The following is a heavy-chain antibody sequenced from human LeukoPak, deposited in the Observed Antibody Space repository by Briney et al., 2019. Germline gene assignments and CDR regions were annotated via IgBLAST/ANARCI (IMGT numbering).Heavy chain of an antibody. Sequence: GGSLRLSCAASGFTFSSYSMNWVRQAPGKGLEWVSSISSSSSYIYYADSVKGRFTISRDNAKNSLYLQMNSLRAEDTAVYYCARPDPIVVVPAAISVGVWGKGTTVTVSS. J-gene: IGHJ6*04. CDR3: ARPDPIVVVPAAISVGV. CDR1: GFTFSSYS. CDR2: ISSSSSYI. D-gene: IGHD2-2*01. V-gene: IGHV3-21*01.